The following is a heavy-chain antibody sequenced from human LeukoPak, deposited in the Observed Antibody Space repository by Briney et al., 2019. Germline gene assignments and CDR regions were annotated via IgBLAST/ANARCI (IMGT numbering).Heavy chain of an antibody. CDR1: GYTFTSYD. CDR2: MNPNSGNT. J-gene: IGHJ3*02. V-gene: IGHV1-8*01. D-gene: IGHD3-9*01. CDR3: ARGILTGYYSAHDAFDI. Sequence: ASVKVSCKASGYTFTSYDINWVRQATGQGLGWMGWMNPNSGNTGYAQKLQGRVTMTTDTSTSTAYMELRSLRSDDTAVYYCARGILTGYYSAHDAFDIWGQGTMVTVSS.